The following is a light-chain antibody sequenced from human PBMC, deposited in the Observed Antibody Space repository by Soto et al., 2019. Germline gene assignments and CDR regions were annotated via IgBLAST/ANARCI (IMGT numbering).Light chain of an antibody. CDR1: SSDVGGYNY. J-gene: IGLJ1*01. V-gene: IGLV2-14*01. CDR3: SSYTSSSTLYV. Sequence: QSALTQPASVSGSPGQSITISCTGTSSDVGGYNYVSWYQQHPGKAPKLMIYEVSNRPSGVSNRFSGSKSGNTASLTISGLQAEDEADYYCSSYTSSSTLYVLGTGT. CDR2: EVS.